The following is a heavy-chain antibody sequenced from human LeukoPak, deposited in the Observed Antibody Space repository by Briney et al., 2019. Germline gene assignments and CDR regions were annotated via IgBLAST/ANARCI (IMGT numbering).Heavy chain of an antibody. CDR2: IYYSGST. D-gene: IGHD3/OR15-3a*01. J-gene: IGHJ4*02. Sequence: SETLSLTCTVSGGSISSGGYYWSWIRQHPGKGLECIGYIYYSGSTYYNPSLKSRVTISVDTSKNQFSLKLSSVTAADTAVYYCARAPGLDGDYFDYWGQGTLVTVSS. CDR1: GGSISSGGYY. V-gene: IGHV4-31*03. CDR3: ARAPGLDGDYFDY.